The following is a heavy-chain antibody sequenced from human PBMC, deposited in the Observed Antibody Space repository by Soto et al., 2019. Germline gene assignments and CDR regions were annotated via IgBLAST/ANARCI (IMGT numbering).Heavy chain of an antibody. CDR2: IIPIFGTA. J-gene: IGHJ6*03. Sequence: SVKVSCKASGGTFSSYAISRVRQAPGQGLEWMGGIIPIFGTANYAQKFQGRVTITADESTSTAYMELSSLRSEDTAVYYCARVGGVPTDMDVWGKGTTVTVSS. V-gene: IGHV1-69*13. D-gene: IGHD1-26*01. CDR1: GGTFSSYA. CDR3: ARVGGVPTDMDV.